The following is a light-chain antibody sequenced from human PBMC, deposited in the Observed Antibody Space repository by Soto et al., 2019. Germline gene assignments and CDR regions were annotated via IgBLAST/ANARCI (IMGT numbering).Light chain of an antibody. J-gene: IGLJ1*01. CDR3: SSYTSSSTLYV. V-gene: IGLV2-14*01. Sequence: QSALTQPPSASGSPGQSVTIPCTGTGIDDYDYNYVSWYQQHPGKAPKLMIYEVSNRPSGVSNRFSGSKSGNTASLTISGLQAEDEADYYCSSYTSSSTLYVFGTGTKVTVL. CDR1: GIDDYDYNY. CDR2: EVS.